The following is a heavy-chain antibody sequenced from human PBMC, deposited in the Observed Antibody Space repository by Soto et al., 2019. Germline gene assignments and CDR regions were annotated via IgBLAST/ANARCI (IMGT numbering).Heavy chain of an antibody. Sequence: PGGSLRLSCAASGFTFSSYAMSWVRQAPGKGLEWVSAISGSGGSTYYADSVKGRFTISRDNSKNTLYLQMNSLRAEDTAVYYCAKDPNLYSSSSRWFDPWGQGTLVTVSS. J-gene: IGHJ5*02. V-gene: IGHV3-23*01. D-gene: IGHD6-6*01. CDR1: GFTFSSYA. CDR2: ISGSGGST. CDR3: AKDPNLYSSSSRWFDP.